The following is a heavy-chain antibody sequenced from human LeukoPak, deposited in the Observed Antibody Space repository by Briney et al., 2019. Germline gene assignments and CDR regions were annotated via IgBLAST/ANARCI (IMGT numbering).Heavy chain of an antibody. Sequence: PSETLSLTCTVSGGSISSNTYYWGWIRQPPGKGLEWIGSIYYSGGTYYNPSLKSRVTISVDTSKNQFSLKLSSVTAADTAVYYCARDYQGGYGDKTVDYWGQGTLVTVSS. J-gene: IGHJ4*02. CDR3: ARDYQGGYGDKTVDY. V-gene: IGHV4-39*07. D-gene: IGHD5-18*01. CDR1: GGSISSNTYY. CDR2: IYYSGGT.